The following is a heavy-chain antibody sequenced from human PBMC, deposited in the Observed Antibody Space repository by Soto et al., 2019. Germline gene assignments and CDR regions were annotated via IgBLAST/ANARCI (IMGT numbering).Heavy chain of an antibody. V-gene: IGHV3-23*01. CDR2: ISGSGGST. CDR1: GFTFSSYA. CDR3: AKGSSRVGPLNYYYYMDV. Sequence: GESLKISCAASGFTFSSYAMSWVRQAPGKGLEWVSAISGSGGSTYYADSVKGRFTISRDNSKNTLYLQMNSLRAEDTAVYYCAKGSSRVGPLNYYYYMDVWGKGTTVTVSS. J-gene: IGHJ6*03.